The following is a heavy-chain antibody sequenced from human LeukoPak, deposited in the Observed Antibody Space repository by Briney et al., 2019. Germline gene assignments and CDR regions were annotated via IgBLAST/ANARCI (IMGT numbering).Heavy chain of an antibody. CDR1: GFTFDDYA. V-gene: IGHV3-9*01. Sequence: GGSLRLSCAASGFTFDDYAMHWVRQAPGKGLEWVSGISWNSGSIGYADSVKGRFTISRDNAKNSLYLQMNSLRAEDTALYYCAKDGGYSYGLAVYWGQGTLVTVSS. CDR3: AKDGGYSYGLAVY. D-gene: IGHD5-18*01. CDR2: ISWNSGSI. J-gene: IGHJ4*02.